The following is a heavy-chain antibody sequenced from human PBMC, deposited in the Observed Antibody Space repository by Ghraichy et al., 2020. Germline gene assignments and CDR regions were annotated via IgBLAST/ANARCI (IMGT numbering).Heavy chain of an antibody. V-gene: IGHV3-48*02. CDR2: ISRDSITT. D-gene: IGHD3-10*01. CDR3: AAPATVRGGGVDH. CDR1: GFTFSSYN. J-gene: IGHJ1*01. Sequence: GGSLRLSCAASGFTFSSYNMNWVRQAPGEGLEWISFISRDSITTYYADSVRGRFTISRDNAKNSVYLQLNSLRDEDTAVYYCAAPATVRGGGVDHWGQGTLVTVSS.